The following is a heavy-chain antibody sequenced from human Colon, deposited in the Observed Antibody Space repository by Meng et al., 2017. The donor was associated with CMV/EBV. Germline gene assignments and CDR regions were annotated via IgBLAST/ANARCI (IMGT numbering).Heavy chain of an antibody. Sequence: ASVKVSCKASGYTFSDYYLHWVRQAPGQGLEWMGWITPNSGRTNYADSVKGQFTISRDNSKNTLYLQMNSLRTEDTAVYYCAREMGHKKRIFDYWGQGTLVTVSS. J-gene: IGHJ4*02. CDR1: GYTFSDYY. CDR3: AREMGHKKRIFDY. V-gene: IGHV1-2*02. D-gene: IGHD2-15*01. CDR2: ITPNSGRT.